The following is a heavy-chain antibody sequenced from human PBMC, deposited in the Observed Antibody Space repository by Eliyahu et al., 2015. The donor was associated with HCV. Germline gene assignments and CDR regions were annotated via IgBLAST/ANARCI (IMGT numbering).Heavy chain of an antibody. D-gene: IGHD1-1*01. CDR3: ARAPWNDMEDDWVLDY. J-gene: IGHJ4*02. Sequence: QVQLVESGGGVVQPGRSLRLSCAASGFTFXSYGMXWVRQAPGKGLEWVAVIWYDGSNKYYADSVKGRFTISRDNSKNTLYLQMNSLRAEDTAVYYCARAPWNDMEDDWVLDYWGQGTLVTVSS. CDR2: IWYDGSNK. V-gene: IGHV3-33*01. CDR1: GFTFXSYG.